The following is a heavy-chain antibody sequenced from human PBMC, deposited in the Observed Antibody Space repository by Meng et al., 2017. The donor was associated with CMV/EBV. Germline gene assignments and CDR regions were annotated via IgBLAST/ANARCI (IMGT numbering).Heavy chain of an antibody. J-gene: IGHJ4*02. CDR3: ARDLIAARPQGGLD. CDR1: GFTFSSYS. V-gene: IGHV3-21*01. D-gene: IGHD6-6*01. Sequence: GGSLRLSCAASGFTFSSYSMNWVRQAPGKGLEWVSSISSSSSYIYYADSVKGRFTISRDNAKNSLYLQMNSLRAEDTAVYYCARDLIAARPQGGLDWGQGTPVTVSS. CDR2: ISSSSSYI.